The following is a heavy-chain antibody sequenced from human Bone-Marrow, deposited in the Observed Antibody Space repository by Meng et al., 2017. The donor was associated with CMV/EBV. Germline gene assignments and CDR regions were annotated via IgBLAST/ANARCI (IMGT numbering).Heavy chain of an antibody. D-gene: IGHD3-22*01. CDR3: AKDLYDSSGLGRYYYFDY. V-gene: IGHV3-30-3*01. Sequence: GESLKISCAASGFTFSSYAMHWVRQAPGKGLEWVAVISYDGSNKYYADSVKGRFTISRDNSKNTLYLQMNSLRAEDTAVYYCAKDLYDSSGLGRYYYFDYWGQGNLVNVSS. CDR1: GFTFSSYA. CDR2: ISYDGSNK. J-gene: IGHJ4*02.